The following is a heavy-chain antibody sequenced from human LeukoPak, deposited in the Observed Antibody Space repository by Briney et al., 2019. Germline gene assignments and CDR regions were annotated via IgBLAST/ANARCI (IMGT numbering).Heavy chain of an antibody. Sequence: SETLSLTCTVSGGSISTYYWSWIRQPPGKGLEWIGCVYYSDSTNYNPSLKSRLTLSMDTSKSQFSLRLISVTAADTAVYYCAGGPSFGELLYWGQGALVTVSS. J-gene: IGHJ4*02. CDR2: VYYSDST. D-gene: IGHD3-10*01. CDR3: AGGPSFGELLY. CDR1: GGSISTYY. V-gene: IGHV4-59*08.